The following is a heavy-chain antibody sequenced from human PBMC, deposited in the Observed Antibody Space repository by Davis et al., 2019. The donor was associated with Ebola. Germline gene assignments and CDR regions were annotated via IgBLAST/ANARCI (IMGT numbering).Heavy chain of an antibody. CDR2: SSTTISTT. CDR3: AKNNEIVLMVYESYFQN. Sequence: GESLKISCAASGFSFSNYGMNWVRQAPGKGLEWVSYSSTTISTTYYADSEKGRFTISRDNSKNTLYLQMHSLRAEDTAVYYCAKNNEIVLMVYESYFQNWGQGTLVTVS. V-gene: IGHV3-48*01. D-gene: IGHD2-8*01. J-gene: IGHJ1*01. CDR1: GFSFSNYG.